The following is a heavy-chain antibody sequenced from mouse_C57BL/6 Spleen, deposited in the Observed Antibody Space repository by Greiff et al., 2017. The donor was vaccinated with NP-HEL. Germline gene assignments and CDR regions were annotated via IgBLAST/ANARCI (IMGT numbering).Heavy chain of an antibody. Sequence: QVQLQQSGAELVKPGASVKMSCKASGYTFTSYWITWVKQRPGQGLEWIGDIYPGSGSTNYNEKFKSKATLTVDTSSSTAYMQLSSLTSEDSAVYYCARWDYYGSSPSYYAMDYWGQGTSVTVSS. CDR1: GYTFTSYW. CDR3: ARWDYYGSSPSYYAMDY. D-gene: IGHD1-1*01. J-gene: IGHJ4*01. V-gene: IGHV1-55*01. CDR2: IYPGSGST.